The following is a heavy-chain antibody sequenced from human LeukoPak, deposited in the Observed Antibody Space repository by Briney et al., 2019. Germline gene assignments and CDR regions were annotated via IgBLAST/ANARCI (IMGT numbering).Heavy chain of an antibody. CDR2: INHSGST. D-gene: IGHD3-10*01. CDR3: ARERGELWFGELLQPTYADY. J-gene: IGHJ4*02. V-gene: IGHV4-34*01. Sequence: PSETLSLTCAVYGGSFSGYYWSWIRQPPGKGLEWIGEINHSGSTNYNPSLKSRVTISVDTSKNQFSLKLSSVTAADTAVYYCARERGELWFGELLQPTYADYWGQGTLVTVSS. CDR1: GGSFSGYY.